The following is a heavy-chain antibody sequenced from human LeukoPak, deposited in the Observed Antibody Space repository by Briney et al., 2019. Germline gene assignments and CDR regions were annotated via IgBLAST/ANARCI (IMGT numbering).Heavy chain of an antibody. J-gene: IGHJ4*02. Sequence: PSETLSLTCTVSGGSISSYYWSWIRQPPGKGLEWIGYIYYSGSTNYNPSLKSRVTTSVDTSKNQFSLKLSSVTAADTAVYYCARGVYGSGSQYLYIFDYWGQGTLVTVSS. CDR1: GGSISSYY. D-gene: IGHD3-10*01. V-gene: IGHV4-59*01. CDR3: ARGVYGSGSQYLYIFDY. CDR2: IYYSGST.